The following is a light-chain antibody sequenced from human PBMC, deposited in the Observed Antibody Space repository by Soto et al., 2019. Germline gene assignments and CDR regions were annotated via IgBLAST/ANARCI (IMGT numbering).Light chain of an antibody. Sequence: QSALTQPPSASGSPGQSVTISCTGTNSDVSWHQQHPGKVPKLVIYEVFKRPSGVPARFSGSGSDNAASLTISGLQAEDEADYYCSSYAGGDSLLFGGGTKLTVL. CDR2: EVF. CDR3: SSYAGGDSLL. J-gene: IGLJ3*02. V-gene: IGLV2-8*01. CDR1: NSD.